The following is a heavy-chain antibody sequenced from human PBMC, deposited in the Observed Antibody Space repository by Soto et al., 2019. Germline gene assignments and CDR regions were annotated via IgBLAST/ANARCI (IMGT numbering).Heavy chain of an antibody. CDR2: ISGCGGST. J-gene: IGHJ3*02. CDR1: GFTFSSYA. CDR3: AKGYGSGSYSSLDAFDI. V-gene: IGHV3-23*01. Sequence: LRLSCAASGFTFSSYAMSWVRQAPGKGLEWVSAISGCGGSTYYADSVKGRFTISRDNSKYTLYLQMNSLRAEDTAVYYCAKGYGSGSYSSLDAFDIWGQGTMVTVSS. D-gene: IGHD3-10*01.